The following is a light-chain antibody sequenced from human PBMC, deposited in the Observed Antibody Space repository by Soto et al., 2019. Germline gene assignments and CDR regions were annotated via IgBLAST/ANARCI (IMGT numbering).Light chain of an antibody. CDR3: QSYDSRLSAYV. V-gene: IGLV1-40*01. J-gene: IGLJ1*01. CDR2: TNN. CDR1: NSNIGAGYD. Sequence: QSVLTQAPAVSGGPGQRVTISCTGSNSNIGAGYDVHWYLQLPGTAPKLLVYTNNNRPSGVPDRFSGSKSGTSASLAITGLQAEDEADYYCQSYDSRLSAYVFGTGTKVTVL.